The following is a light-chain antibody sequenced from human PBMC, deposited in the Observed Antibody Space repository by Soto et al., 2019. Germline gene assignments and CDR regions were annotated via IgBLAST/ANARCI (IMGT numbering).Light chain of an antibody. CDR1: QSVSSY. CDR3: QQHSNSIT. V-gene: IGKV3-11*01. Sequence: EIVFTQSPATLSLSPGERATLSCRAGQSVSSYLAWYQQKPGQAPRLLIYDASNRATGIPARFSGSGSGTDFTLTISALEPEDFAVYYCQQHSNSITLGPGPRLAVK. CDR2: DAS. J-gene: IGKJ5*01.